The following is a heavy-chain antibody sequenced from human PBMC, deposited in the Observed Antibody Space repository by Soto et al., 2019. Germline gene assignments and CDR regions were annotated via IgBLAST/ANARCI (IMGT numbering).Heavy chain of an antibody. Sequence: GSLRLSCAASGFTFSSYAMHWVRQAPGKGLEWVAVISYDGSNKYYADSVKGRFTISRDNSKNTLYLQMNSLRAEDTAVYYCARDRTYYYDSSGYYGLSYWGQGTLVTVSS. J-gene: IGHJ4*02. CDR3: ARDRTYYYDSSGYYGLSY. V-gene: IGHV3-30-3*01. D-gene: IGHD3-22*01. CDR2: ISYDGSNK. CDR1: GFTFSSYA.